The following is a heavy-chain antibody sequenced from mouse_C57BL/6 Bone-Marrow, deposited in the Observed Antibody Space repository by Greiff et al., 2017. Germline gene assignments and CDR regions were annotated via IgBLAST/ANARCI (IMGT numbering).Heavy chain of an antibody. Sequence: QVQLQQPGAELVKPGASVKMSCKASGYTFTSYWITWVKQRPGQGLEWIGDIYPGSGSTNYNEKFKSKATLTVDTSSSTAYLQISSLNSEDSAVYYYAKWYFDYWGQGTTLTVSS. CDR3: AKWYFDY. CDR2: IYPGSGST. J-gene: IGHJ2*01. CDR1: GYTFTSYW. V-gene: IGHV1-55*01.